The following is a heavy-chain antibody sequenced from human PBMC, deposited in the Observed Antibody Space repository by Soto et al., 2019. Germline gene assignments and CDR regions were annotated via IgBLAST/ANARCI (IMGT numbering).Heavy chain of an antibody. CDR2: INLYSGDT. CDR1: GFTFTDYF. J-gene: IGHJ4*02. Sequence: VQVSCQASGFTFTDYFMQWMRQAPGQGLEWMAYINLYSGDTRFAPKFQGRVTLTRDTSISTAYIALSSLTSDDTAMYFCARDSATLAGTFFDYWGQGALVTVSS. CDR3: ARDSATLAGTFFDY. D-gene: IGHD6-13*01. V-gene: IGHV1-2*02.